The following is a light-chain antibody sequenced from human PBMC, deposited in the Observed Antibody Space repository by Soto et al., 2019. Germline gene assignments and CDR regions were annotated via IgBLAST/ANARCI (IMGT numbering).Light chain of an antibody. CDR2: ATT. Sequence: DIQLTQSPSFLSASVGDRVTITCRASQGINSYLGWYQQKPGKAPKLLIYATTTLQSGVPSRFSGSGSGTEFTLTISSLQPEDFATYYCLQHSSYPLTFGGGTKVEIK. CDR3: LQHSSYPLT. V-gene: IGKV1-9*01. CDR1: QGINSY. J-gene: IGKJ4*01.